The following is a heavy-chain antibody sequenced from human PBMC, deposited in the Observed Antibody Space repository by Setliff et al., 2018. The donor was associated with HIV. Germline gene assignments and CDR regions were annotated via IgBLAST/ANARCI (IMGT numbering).Heavy chain of an antibody. D-gene: IGHD3-10*01. V-gene: IGHV2-5*01. CDR1: GFSLSTSGVG. Sequence: SGPTLVNPTQTLTLTCTFSGFSLSTSGVGVGWIRQPPGKALEWLAVIYWNDHKYYRPSLRRRLTVTRDTPKNQVVLTMTNMDPVDTATYFCAHTPVSRNQYFFDYWGQGTLVTVSS. J-gene: IGHJ4*02. CDR2: IYWNDHK. CDR3: AHTPVSRNQYFFDY.